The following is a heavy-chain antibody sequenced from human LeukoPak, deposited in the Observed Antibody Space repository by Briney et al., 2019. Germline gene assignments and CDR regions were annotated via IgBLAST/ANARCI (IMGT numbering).Heavy chain of an antibody. V-gene: IGHV3-7*01. CDR2: INERGSET. J-gene: IGHJ4*02. Sequence: GGSLRLSCAASGLIFSNHWTTWVRQAPGELLEWVANINERGSETYYADYVKGRFTISRDNTKKSLFLQLNSLSVEDTVMYYCAKDYSFSNFNWGQGTLVTVSS. D-gene: IGHD2-15*01. CDR3: AKDYSFSNFN. CDR1: GLIFSNHW.